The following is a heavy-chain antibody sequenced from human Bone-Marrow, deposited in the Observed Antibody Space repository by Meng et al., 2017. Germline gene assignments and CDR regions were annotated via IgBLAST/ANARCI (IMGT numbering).Heavy chain of an antibody. CDR3: ARSYLPLYSGYDLSWYYYYYYGMDV. V-gene: IGHV1-8*02. Sequence: ASVKVSCKASGYTFTSYSISWVRQAPGQGLEWMGWMNPNSGNTGYAQKFQGRVTMTRNTSISTAYMELSSLRSEDTAVYYCARSYLPLYSGYDLSWYYYYYYGMDVWGQGTTVTVSS. J-gene: IGHJ6*02. D-gene: IGHD5-12*01. CDR2: MNPNSGNT. CDR1: GYTFTSYS.